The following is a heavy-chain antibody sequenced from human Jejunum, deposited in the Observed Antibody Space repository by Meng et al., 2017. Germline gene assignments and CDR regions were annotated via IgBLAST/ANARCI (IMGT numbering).Heavy chain of an antibody. CDR1: CDSVSSNSAA. Sequence: QVQIEQAGPGLGKPSQHLSLTCAISCDSVSSNSAAWNWIRQSPSRGLEWLGRTYYRSKWYNQYAVHVRSRITINPDTSKNQFSLHLDSVTPEDTAVYYCASWRYDHWGQGTLVTVSS. CDR2: TYYRSKWYN. D-gene: IGHD1-1*01. V-gene: IGHV6-1*01. J-gene: IGHJ4*02. CDR3: ASWRYDH.